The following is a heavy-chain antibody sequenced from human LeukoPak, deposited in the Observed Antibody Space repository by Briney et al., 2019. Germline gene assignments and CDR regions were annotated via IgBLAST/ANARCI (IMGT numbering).Heavy chain of an antibody. V-gene: IGHV4-38-2*01. CDR3: ARAPSSSPYYFDY. Sequence: PSETLSLTCAVSGYSISSGYYWGWIRQPPGKGLEWVGSIYHSGSAYHNPSLKSRVTISVDTSHNQFSLKLSSVTAADTAVYYCARAPSSSPYYFDYWGQGTLVTVSS. CDR1: GYSISSGYY. CDR2: IYHSGSA. J-gene: IGHJ4*02. D-gene: IGHD6-6*01.